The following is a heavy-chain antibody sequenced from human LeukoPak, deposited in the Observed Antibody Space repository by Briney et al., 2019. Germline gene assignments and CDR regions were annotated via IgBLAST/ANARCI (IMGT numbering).Heavy chain of an antibody. CDR3: SAVVPTAIGSSFDY. J-gene: IGHJ4*02. Sequence: GRSLRLSCAASGFTFSNFEMNWVRQAPGKGLEWVSYISSSGSTIYYADSVKGRFTTSRDNAKNSLYLQMHSLRAEDTAVYYCSAVVPTAIGSSFDYWGQGTLVTVSS. CDR2: ISSSGSTI. V-gene: IGHV3-48*03. D-gene: IGHD2-2*02. CDR1: GFTFSNFE.